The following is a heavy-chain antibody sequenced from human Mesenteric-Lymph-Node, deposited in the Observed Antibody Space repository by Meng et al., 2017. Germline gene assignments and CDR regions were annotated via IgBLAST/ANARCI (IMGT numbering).Heavy chain of an antibody. V-gene: IGHV4-30-4*01. CDR1: GGSISSADYY. CDR3: ARWGGGPSYFYFDY. Sequence: QVQVQGAGPGLVVPSATLSLTCTCPGGSISSADYYWSWIRQSPGKGLEWIGYIYHSGSTYYNPSLESRVAISLDTSNNQFSLNLNSVTAADTAVYYCARWGGGPSYFYFDYWGQGTLVTVSS. CDR2: IYHSGST. D-gene: IGHD2-15*01. J-gene: IGHJ4*02.